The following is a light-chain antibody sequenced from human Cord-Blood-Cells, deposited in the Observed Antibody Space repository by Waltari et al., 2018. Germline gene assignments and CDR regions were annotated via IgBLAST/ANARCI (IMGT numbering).Light chain of an antibody. Sequence: DIVMTQSPDSLAVSLGERATINCKSSQSVLYSSNNKNYLAWYQQKPGQPPKLLIYWASTRESVVPDRFSGGGSGTDFTLTISSLQAEDVAVYYCQQYDSTPYTFGQGTKLEIK. CDR3: QQYDSTPYT. CDR1: QSVLYSSNNKNY. CDR2: WAS. V-gene: IGKV4-1*01. J-gene: IGKJ2*01.